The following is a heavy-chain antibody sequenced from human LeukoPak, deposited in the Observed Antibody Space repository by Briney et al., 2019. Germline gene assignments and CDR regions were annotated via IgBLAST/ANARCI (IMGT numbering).Heavy chain of an antibody. CDR1: GFTFSSYG. D-gene: IGHD3-10*01. Sequence: GGSLRLSCAASGFTFSSYGMHWVRQAPGKGLEWVAVISYDGSNKYYADSVKGRFTISRDNSKNTLYLQMNSLRAEDTAVSYCAKEIKEKYYGAGSFDYWGQGTLVTVSS. CDR3: AKEIKEKYYGAGSFDY. V-gene: IGHV3-30*18. CDR2: ISYDGSNK. J-gene: IGHJ4*02.